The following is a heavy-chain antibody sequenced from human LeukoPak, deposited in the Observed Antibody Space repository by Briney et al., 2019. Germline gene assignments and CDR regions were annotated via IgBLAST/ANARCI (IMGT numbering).Heavy chain of an antibody. CDR2: IYYSGST. J-gene: IGHJ4*02. V-gene: IGHV4-59*08. D-gene: IGHD1-26*01. CDR1: GVSISSNY. CDR3: ARHRVGATMVDY. Sequence: SETLSFTCTVYGVSISSNYWSWHRQPPGKGLEWIGYIYYSGSTNYNPSLKSRVTISVDTSKNQFSLKLSSVTAADTAVYYCARHRVGATMVDYGGQGTLVTVSA.